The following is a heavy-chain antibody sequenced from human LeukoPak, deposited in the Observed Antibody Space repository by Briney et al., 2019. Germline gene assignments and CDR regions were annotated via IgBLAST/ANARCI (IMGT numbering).Heavy chain of an antibody. D-gene: IGHD4-17*01. V-gene: IGHV1-69*04. CDR2: IIPILGIA. Sequence: SVKVSCKASGGTFGSYAISWVRQAPGQGLEWMGRIIPILGIANYAQKFQGRVTITADKSTSTAYMELSSLRSEDTAVYYCARDWPHDYGDYYFDYWGQGTLVTVSS. CDR3: ARDWPHDYGDYYFDY. CDR1: GGTFGSYA. J-gene: IGHJ4*02.